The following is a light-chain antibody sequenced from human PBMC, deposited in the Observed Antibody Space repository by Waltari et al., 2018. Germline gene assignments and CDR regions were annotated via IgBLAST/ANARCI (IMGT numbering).Light chain of an antibody. V-gene: IGLV2-14*03. CDR2: DVS. Sequence: QSVLTQPASVSGSPGQSITISCTGTSSDVGGYNSVSWYQDHPGQAPKVIIYDVSDRPSGISERFSGSKSDNTASLTISGLQAEDEADYYCSSQSSDNVVLFGGGTKLTVL. J-gene: IGLJ2*01. CDR1: SSDVGGYNS. CDR3: SSQSSDNVVL.